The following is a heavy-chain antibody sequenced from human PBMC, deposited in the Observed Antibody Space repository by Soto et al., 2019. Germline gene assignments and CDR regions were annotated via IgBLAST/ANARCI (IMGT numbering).Heavy chain of an antibody. D-gene: IGHD3-22*01. CDR3: AKWHTYYYASRGFSWFDC. CDR2: MSGGGETT. V-gene: IGHV3-23*01. Sequence: EVQLLESGGGLVHPGGSLRLSCAASGLTFSSYAMTWVRQPPGKGLEWVSAMSGGGETTYYADSVKGRFTISRDNTRNAMYLQLNSLRAEDTAAYYCAKWHTYYYASRGFSWFDCWGRGTLVTVSS. CDR1: GLTFSSYA. J-gene: IGHJ4*02.